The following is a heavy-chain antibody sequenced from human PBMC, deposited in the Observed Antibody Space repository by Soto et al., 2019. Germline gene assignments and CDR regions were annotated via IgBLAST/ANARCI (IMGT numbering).Heavy chain of an antibody. CDR1: GYTFTSHA. CDR2: INAGNGNT. CDR3: ARGITMVRGVYGE. Sequence: QVQLVQSGAEVKKPGASVKVSCKASGYTFTSHAIHWVRQAPGQGLEWMGGINAGNGNTKYSQKFQGRVTIIRDTSASTAYMELSSLRSEDTAVYYCARGITMVRGVYGEWGQGTLVTVSS. V-gene: IGHV1-3*01. D-gene: IGHD3-10*01. J-gene: IGHJ4*02.